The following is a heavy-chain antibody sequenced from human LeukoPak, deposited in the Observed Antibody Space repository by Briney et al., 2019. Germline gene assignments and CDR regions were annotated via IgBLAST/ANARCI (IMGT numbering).Heavy chain of an antibody. Sequence: ASVKVSCKASGYTFTSYDINWVRQASGQGLEWMGWMNPNSGNTGYAQKFQGRVTITRDDSISTAYMELSSLRFEDTAVYYCARDVNGRGDDSFDIWGQGRMVTVSS. D-gene: IGHD2-8*01. CDR2: MNPNSGNT. CDR1: GYTFTSYD. V-gene: IGHV1-8*01. J-gene: IGHJ3*02. CDR3: ARDVNGRGDDSFDI.